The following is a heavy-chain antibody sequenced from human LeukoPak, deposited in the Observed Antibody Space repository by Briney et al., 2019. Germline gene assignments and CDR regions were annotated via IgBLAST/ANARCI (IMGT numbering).Heavy chain of an antibody. D-gene: IGHD2-15*01. CDR1: GGSFSGYY. CDR3: ARGRIGYCSGGSCYSIDY. V-gene: IGHV4-34*01. J-gene: IGHJ4*02. Sequence: PSETLSLTCAVYGGSFSGYYWSWLRQPPGKGLEWIGEINHSGSTNYNPSLKSRVTISVDTSKNQFSLKLSSVTAADTAVYYCARGRIGYCSGGSCYSIDYWGQGTLVTVSS. CDR2: INHSGST.